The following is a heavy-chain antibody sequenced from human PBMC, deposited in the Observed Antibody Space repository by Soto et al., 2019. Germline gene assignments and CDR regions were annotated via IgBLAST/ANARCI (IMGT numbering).Heavy chain of an antibody. CDR2: IIPIFGTA. CDR1: GGTFSSYA. Sequence: SVKVSCEASGGTFSSYAISWVRQAPGQGLEWMGGIIPIFGTANYAQKFQGRVTITADKSTSTAYMELSSLRSEDTAVYYCARDYPYALDVAGYFDVWGPGTSVTVSS. V-gene: IGHV1-69*06. CDR3: ARDYPYALDVAGYFDV. J-gene: IGHJ4*02. D-gene: IGHD6-19*01.